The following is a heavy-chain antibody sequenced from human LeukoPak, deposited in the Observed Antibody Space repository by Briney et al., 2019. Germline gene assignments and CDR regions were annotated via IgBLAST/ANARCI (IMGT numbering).Heavy chain of an antibody. CDR3: ARGVDYYDSSGLLGDY. J-gene: IGHJ4*02. Sequence: PGGSLRLSCAASGFTFSTYGMHWVRQAPGKGLEWVAVIWFDGSNKYYADSVKGRSTVSRDNSKSTLYLQMTSLGAEDTAVYYCARGVDYYDSSGLLGDYWGQGTLVTVSS. V-gene: IGHV3-33*01. CDR1: GFTFSTYG. D-gene: IGHD3-22*01. CDR2: IWFDGSNK.